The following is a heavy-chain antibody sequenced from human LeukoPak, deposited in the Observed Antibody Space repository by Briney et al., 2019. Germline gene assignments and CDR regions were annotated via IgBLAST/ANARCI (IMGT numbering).Heavy chain of an antibody. D-gene: IGHD3-10*01. Sequence: PSETLSLTCTVSGGSISSSSYYWGWIRQPPGKGLEWIGSIYYSGSTYYNPSLRSRVTISADTSKNQFSLKLSSVTAADTAVYYCARRGYGSPFDYWGQGTLVTVSS. CDR3: ARRGYGSPFDY. CDR2: IYYSGST. V-gene: IGHV4-39*01. J-gene: IGHJ4*02. CDR1: GGSISSSSYY.